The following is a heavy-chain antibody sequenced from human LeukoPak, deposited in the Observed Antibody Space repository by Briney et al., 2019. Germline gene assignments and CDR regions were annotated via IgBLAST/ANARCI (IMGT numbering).Heavy chain of an antibody. CDR1: GYTFTDFY. D-gene: IGHD1-14*01. V-gene: IGHV1-2*02. Sequence: ASVEVSCKASGYTFTDFYIHWVRQAPGQGLEWMGWINPNSGGTNYAQKFQGRVTMTRDTSISTAYMELSRLRSDDTAVYYCARDPTGEFDPWGQGTLVTVSS. J-gene: IGHJ5*02. CDR2: INPNSGGT. CDR3: ARDPTGEFDP.